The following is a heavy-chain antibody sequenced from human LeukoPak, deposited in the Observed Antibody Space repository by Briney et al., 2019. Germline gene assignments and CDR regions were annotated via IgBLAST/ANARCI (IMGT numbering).Heavy chain of an antibody. J-gene: IGHJ4*02. CDR1: GFTLSDYY. CDR2: ISSSGSTK. D-gene: IGHD6-6*01. CDR3: ARSSGPDYFDY. V-gene: IGHV3-11*01. Sequence: PGGSLRLSCAASGFTLSDYYMSWIRQAPGKGLEWVSYISSSGSTKYYADSVKGRFTISRDNAKNSFLQMNSLRAEDTAVYYCARSSGPDYFDYWGQGTLVTVSS.